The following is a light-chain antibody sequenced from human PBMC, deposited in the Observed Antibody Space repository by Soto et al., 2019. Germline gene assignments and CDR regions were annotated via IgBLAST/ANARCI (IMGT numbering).Light chain of an antibody. CDR1: QSVSTN. V-gene: IGKV3-15*01. CDR3: QQYNNWPPWT. CDR2: GAS. Sequence: IVMTQSPATLSVSPGERATLSCRASQSVSTNLAWYQHKPGQAPRLLIHGASTRATGIPARVSGSGSGTEFTLPISNLQSEDFAVYYCQQYNNWPPWTFGQGTKVEIK. J-gene: IGKJ1*01.